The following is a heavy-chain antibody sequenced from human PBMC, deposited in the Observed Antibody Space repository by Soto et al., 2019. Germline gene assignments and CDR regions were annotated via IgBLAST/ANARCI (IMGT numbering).Heavy chain of an antibody. CDR2: ISAYNGNT. J-gene: IGHJ4*02. CDR3: ARVSDYYDSSGYLFDY. CDR1: GYTFASYG. Sequence: ASVKGYCKSSGYTFASYGISWVRQAPGQGLEWMGWISAYNGNTNYAQKLQGGVTMTTDTSTSTAYMELRSLRSDDTAVYYCARVSDYYDSSGYLFDYWGQGTLVTVSS. V-gene: IGHV1-18*01. D-gene: IGHD3-22*01.